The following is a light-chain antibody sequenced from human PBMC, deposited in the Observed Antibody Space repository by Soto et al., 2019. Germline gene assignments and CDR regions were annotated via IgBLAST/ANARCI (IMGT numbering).Light chain of an antibody. CDR2: DAS. J-gene: IGKJ5*01. CDR3: KKRSNWPIT. CDR1: QSVSKY. V-gene: IGKV3-11*01. Sequence: EIVLTQSPATLSLSPGERATLSCRTSQSVSKYFAWYQQKPGRAPRLLIYDASSRATGIPARFIGSGSGTDFTLTISSLEPEDFAIYYCKKRSNWPITFGQGTRLEMK.